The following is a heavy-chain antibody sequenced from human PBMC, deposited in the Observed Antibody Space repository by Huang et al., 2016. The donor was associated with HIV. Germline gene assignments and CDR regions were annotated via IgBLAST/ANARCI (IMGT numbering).Heavy chain of an antibody. Sequence: QVQLVQSGAEVKKPGSSVKVSCKASGGTFSSYVISWVRQAPGQGLGFMGGITPIVAKTNYAPKFQGRVTIIADESTRTAYMEMSSLRPEDTATYYCATGPRGSGSFNWGQGTLVIVSS. CDR2: ITPIVAKT. CDR3: ATGPRGSGSFN. J-gene: IGHJ4*02. CDR1: GGTFSSYV. V-gene: IGHV1-69*01. D-gene: IGHD1-26*01.